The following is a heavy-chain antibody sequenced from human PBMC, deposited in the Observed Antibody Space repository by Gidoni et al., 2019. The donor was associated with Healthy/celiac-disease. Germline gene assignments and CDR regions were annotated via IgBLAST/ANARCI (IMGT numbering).Heavy chain of an antibody. V-gene: IGHV4-4*07. Sequence: QVQLQASGPGLVKPSETLSLTCTVSGGSIRSYYWSWIRQPAGKGLEWIGRIYTSGSTNYNPSLKSRGTMSVDTSKNQFSLKLSSVTAADTAVYYCARDDCSSTSCYYYYGMDVWGQGTTVTVSS. CDR2: IYTSGST. CDR3: ARDDCSSTSCYYYYGMDV. CDR1: GGSIRSYY. D-gene: IGHD2-2*01. J-gene: IGHJ6*02.